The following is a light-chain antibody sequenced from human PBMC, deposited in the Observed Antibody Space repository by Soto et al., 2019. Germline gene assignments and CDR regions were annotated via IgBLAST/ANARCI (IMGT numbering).Light chain of an antibody. CDR1: NSDVVGYNF. Sequence: QSALTQPRSVSGSPGQSVTISCTGTNSDVVGYNFVSWYQQLPGKAPKLMISAVSQRPSGVPDRFSGSKSGNTASLTISGLQADDEADYFCCSYTASDIWVFGGGTKVTVL. CDR2: AVS. J-gene: IGLJ3*02. V-gene: IGLV2-11*01. CDR3: CSYTASDIWV.